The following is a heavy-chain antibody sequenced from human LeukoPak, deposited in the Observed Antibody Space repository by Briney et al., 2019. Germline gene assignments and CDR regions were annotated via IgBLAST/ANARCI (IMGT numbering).Heavy chain of an antibody. Sequence: PGGSLRLSCAASGFTFSSYAMSWVRQAPGKGLEWVSAISGSGDTTYYADSVKGRFTISRDNSKNTLYLQMNSLRAEDTAVYYCAKAAPSTVVTGGYFDYWGQGTLVTVSS. CDR1: GFTFSSYA. CDR2: ISGSGDTT. D-gene: IGHD4-23*01. CDR3: AKAAPSTVVTGGYFDY. V-gene: IGHV3-23*01. J-gene: IGHJ4*02.